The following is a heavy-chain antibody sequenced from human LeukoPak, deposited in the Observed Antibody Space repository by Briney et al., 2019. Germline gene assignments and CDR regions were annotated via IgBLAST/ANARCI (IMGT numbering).Heavy chain of an antibody. CDR3: AYPASGY. CDR1: GFTFSSHS. Sequence: PSGGSLRLSCAASGFTFSSHSMNWVRQAPGKGLEWVSYISSSSSTIYYADSVKGRFTISRDNPKNTLFLQMNSLRAEDTAVYYCAYPASGYWGQGTLVTVSS. V-gene: IGHV3-48*01. CDR2: ISSSSSTI. J-gene: IGHJ4*02.